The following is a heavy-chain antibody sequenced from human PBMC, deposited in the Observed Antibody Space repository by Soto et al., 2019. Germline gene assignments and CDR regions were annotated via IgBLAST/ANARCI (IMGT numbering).Heavy chain of an antibody. CDR2: ISGSGGST. CDR1: GFTFSSYA. J-gene: IGHJ6*02. CDR3: AKGWLQRDYYYYGMDV. D-gene: IGHD5-12*01. Sequence: PGGSLRLSCAASGFTFSSYAMSWVRQAPGKGLEWVSAISGSGGSTYYADSVKGRFTIFRDNSKNTLYLQMNSLRAEDTAVYYCAKGWLQRDYYYYGMDVWGQGTTVTVSS. V-gene: IGHV3-23*01.